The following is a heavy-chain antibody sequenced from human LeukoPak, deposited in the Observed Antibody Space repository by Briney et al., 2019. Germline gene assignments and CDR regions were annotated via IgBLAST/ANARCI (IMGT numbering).Heavy chain of an antibody. V-gene: IGHV3-21*04. CDR2: ISSSSSYI. CDR1: GFTFSSYS. D-gene: IGHD6-13*01. J-gene: IGHJ4*02. Sequence: GGSLRLSCAASGFTFSSYSMNWVRQAPGKGLEWVSSISSSSSYIYYADSVKGRFTISRDNAKNSLYLQMNSLRAEDTAVYYCAGDSSSWYSGGIDYWGQGTLVTVSS. CDR3: AGDSSSWYSGGIDY.